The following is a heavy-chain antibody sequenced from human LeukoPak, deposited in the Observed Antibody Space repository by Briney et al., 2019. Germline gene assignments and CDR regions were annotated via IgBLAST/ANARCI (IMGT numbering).Heavy chain of an antibody. CDR2: ISAYNGNT. D-gene: IGHD2-2*01. V-gene: IGHV1-18*01. J-gene: IGHJ4*02. CDR1: GYTFTSYG. Sequence: GASVKVSCKASGYTFTSYGISWVRQAPGQWLEWMGWISAYNGNTNYAQKLQGRVTMTTDTSTSTAYMELRSLRSDDTAVYYCARVPYCSSTSCSAYWGQGTLVTVSS. CDR3: ARVPYCSSTSCSAY.